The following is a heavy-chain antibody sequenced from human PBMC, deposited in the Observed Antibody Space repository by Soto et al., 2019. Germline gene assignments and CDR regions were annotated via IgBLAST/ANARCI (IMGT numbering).Heavy chain of an antibody. J-gene: IGHJ6*02. CDR2: IYHSGTT. CDR1: GGSISSGGYS. Sequence: SETLSLTCAVSGGSISSGGYSLSWIRQPPGKGLEWIGYIYHSGTTYYNPSLKSRVTISVDRSKNQFSLKLSPVTAADTAVYYCARAHYGDYGYGMDVWGQGTTVTVSS. V-gene: IGHV4-30-2*01. D-gene: IGHD4-17*01. CDR3: ARAHYGDYGYGMDV.